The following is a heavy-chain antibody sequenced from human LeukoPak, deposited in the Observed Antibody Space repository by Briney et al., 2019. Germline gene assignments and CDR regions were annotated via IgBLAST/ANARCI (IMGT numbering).Heavy chain of an antibody. V-gene: IGHV4-59*01. J-gene: IGHJ3*02. Sequence: SSETLSLTCTVSGGSISSYYWSWIRQPPGKGLEWIGCIYYSGSTNYNPSLKSRVTISVDTSKNQFSLKLSSVTAADTAVYYCARGSQSLTAFDIWGQGTMVTVSS. CDR2: IYYSGST. CDR3: ARGSQSLTAFDI. CDR1: GGSISSYY.